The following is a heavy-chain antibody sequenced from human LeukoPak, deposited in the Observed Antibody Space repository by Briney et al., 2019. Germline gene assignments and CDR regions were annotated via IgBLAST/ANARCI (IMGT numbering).Heavy chain of an antibody. D-gene: IGHD5-24*01. CDR2: ISGTSTYI. J-gene: IGHJ4*02. CDR3: VRDHQLRDPGC. V-gene: IGHV3-21*03. CDR1: GFTFDKYF. Sequence: NAGGSLRLSCATSGFTFDKYFIHWVRQAPGKGLDWVSSISGTSTYIDYADSVKGRFTISRDNANNSLYLQMNSLRVDDTAVYYCVRDHQLRDPGCWGQGTLVAVSS.